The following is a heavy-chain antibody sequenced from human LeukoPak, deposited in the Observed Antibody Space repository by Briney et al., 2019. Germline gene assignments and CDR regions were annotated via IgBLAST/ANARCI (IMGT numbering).Heavy chain of an antibody. CDR1: GYTFSDYH. Sequence: GASVKVSCKASGYTFSDYHIHWVRQAPGQGLEWMGWIDPNRGATNYEQKFHGRVTMTSDTSMSTASMELNRLTSDDTGVYFCARKIEVDTIGRFDYWGQGTLVRVSS. CDR3: ARKIEVDTIGRFDY. J-gene: IGHJ4*02. D-gene: IGHD5-24*01. V-gene: IGHV1-2*02. CDR2: IDPNRGAT.